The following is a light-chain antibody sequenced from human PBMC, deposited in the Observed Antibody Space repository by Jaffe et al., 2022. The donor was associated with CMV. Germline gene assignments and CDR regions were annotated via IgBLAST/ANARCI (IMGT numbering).Light chain of an antibody. CDR3: QQYGNSPWS. V-gene: IGKV3-20*01. CDR2: GAS. Sequence: EIVLTQSPGTLSFSPGERATLSCRASQSVSSNYLAWYQQKPGQAPRLLIYGASSRATGVPDRFSGSGSGADFTLTISGLEPEDFAVYYCQQYGNSPWSFGQGTKVEI. CDR1: QSVSSNY. J-gene: IGKJ1*01.